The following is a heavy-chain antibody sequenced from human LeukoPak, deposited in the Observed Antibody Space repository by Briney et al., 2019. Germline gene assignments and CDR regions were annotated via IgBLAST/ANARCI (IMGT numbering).Heavy chain of an antibody. Sequence: GASVTVSCKASGHTFSGYQIHWVRQAPGQGLEWMGWINPNSGDTNYAQKFQGRVTMTSDTSISTAYMELSRLSSDDTAVYSCARGAVSGTYRYLYWGQGTVVTVSS. J-gene: IGHJ4*02. D-gene: IGHD3-16*02. CDR3: ARGAVSGTYRYLY. CDR1: GHTFSGYQ. V-gene: IGHV1-2*02. CDR2: INPNSGDT.